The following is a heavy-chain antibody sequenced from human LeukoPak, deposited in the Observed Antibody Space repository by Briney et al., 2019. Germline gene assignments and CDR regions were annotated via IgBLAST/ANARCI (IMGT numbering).Heavy chain of an antibody. CDR1: GYTFTSYA. V-gene: IGHV1-3*01. D-gene: IGHD3-10*01. J-gene: IGHJ6*02. CDR3: AASSYYYGSGSYDYYYGMDV. Sequence: GASVKVSCKASGYTFTSYAMHWVRQAPGQRLEWMGWINAGNGNTKYSQKFQGRVTITRDTSASTAYMELSSLRSEDTAVYYCAASSYYYGSGSYDYYYGMDVWGQGTTVTVSS. CDR2: INAGNGNT.